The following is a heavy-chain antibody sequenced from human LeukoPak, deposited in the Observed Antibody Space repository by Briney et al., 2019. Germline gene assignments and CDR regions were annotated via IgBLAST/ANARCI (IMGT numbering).Heavy chain of an antibody. CDR1: GGSFSGYY. J-gene: IGHJ5*02. V-gene: IGHV4-34*01. CDR3: ARLRRRLSMAGTFDP. CDR2: INHSGST. Sequence: PSETLSLTCAVYGGSFSGYYWSWIRQPPGKGLEWIGEINHSGSTNYNPSLKSRVTISVDTSKNQFSLKLSSVTAADTAVYYCARLRRRLSMAGTFDPWGQGTLVTVSS. D-gene: IGHD6-19*01.